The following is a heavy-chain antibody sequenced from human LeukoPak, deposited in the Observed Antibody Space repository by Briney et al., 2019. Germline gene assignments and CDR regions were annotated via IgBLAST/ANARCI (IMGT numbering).Heavy chain of an antibody. V-gene: IGHV3-30*18. CDR1: GFTFSTYG. D-gene: IGHD6-19*01. CDR2: ISHDGSDK. Sequence: GRYLRLSCGASGFTFSTYGMHWVRQAPGRGLEWVAVISHDGSDKHYADSVKGRFSISRDNSKNTLYLQTNSLRGEDTAVYYCAKDLSGGWSLDYWGQGTLVTVSS. CDR3: AKDLSGGWSLDY. J-gene: IGHJ4*02.